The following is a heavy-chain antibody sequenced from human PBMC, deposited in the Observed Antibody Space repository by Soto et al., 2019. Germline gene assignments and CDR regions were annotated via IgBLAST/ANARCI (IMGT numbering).Heavy chain of an antibody. CDR2: IYHSGST. CDR3: ARKFGELFPFDY. D-gene: IGHD3-10*01. Sequence: SETLSLTCAVSSGSISSSNWWSWVRQPPGKGLEWIGEIYHSGSTNYNPSLKSRVTISVDKSKNQFSLKLSSVTAADTAVYYCARKFGELFPFDYWGHGTLVTVSS. J-gene: IGHJ4*01. CDR1: SGSISSSNW. V-gene: IGHV4-4*02.